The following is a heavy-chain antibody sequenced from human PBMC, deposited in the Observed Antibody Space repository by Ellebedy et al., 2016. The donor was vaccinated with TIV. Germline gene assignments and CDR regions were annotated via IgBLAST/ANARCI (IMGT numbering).Heavy chain of an antibody. D-gene: IGHD3-16*01. Sequence: PGGSLRLSCAASGFTFSLNWMYWVRQAPGKGLEWVSYIDGSGGFIKYADSVKGRFTISRDNAKNSLYLQMNSLRVEDTAVYYCAREAWGSYGTEYLQHWGQGTLVTVSA. V-gene: IGHV3-21*01. CDR3: AREAWGSYGTEYLQH. CDR2: IDGSGGFI. J-gene: IGHJ1*01. CDR1: GFTFSLNW.